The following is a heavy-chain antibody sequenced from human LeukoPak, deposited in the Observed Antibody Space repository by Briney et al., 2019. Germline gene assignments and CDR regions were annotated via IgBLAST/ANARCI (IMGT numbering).Heavy chain of an antibody. D-gene: IGHD6-19*01. V-gene: IGHV1-18*01. CDR3: ARPLWLVHDAFDI. CDR1: GYTFTSYD. Sequence: ASVKVSCKASGYTFTSYDINWVRQATGQGLEWMGWISAYNGNTNYAQKLQGRVTMTTDTSTSTAYMELRSLRSDDTAVYYCARPLWLVHDAFDIWGQGTMVTVSS. CDR2: ISAYNGNT. J-gene: IGHJ3*02.